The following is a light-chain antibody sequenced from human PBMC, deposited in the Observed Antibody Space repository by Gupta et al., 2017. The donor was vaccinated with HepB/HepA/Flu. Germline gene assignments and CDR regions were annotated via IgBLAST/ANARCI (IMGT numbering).Light chain of an antibody. CDR2: GKN. Sequence: SSELTQDPAVSVALGQTVRITCQGDRLRTYYASWYQQKPGQAPVLVIYGKNNRPSGIPDRFSGSSSGSTASLTITGAQAEDEADYYCNSRDSSSNYVVFGGGTKLTVL. CDR1: RLRTYY. J-gene: IGLJ2*01. V-gene: IGLV3-19*01. CDR3: NSRDSSSNYVV.